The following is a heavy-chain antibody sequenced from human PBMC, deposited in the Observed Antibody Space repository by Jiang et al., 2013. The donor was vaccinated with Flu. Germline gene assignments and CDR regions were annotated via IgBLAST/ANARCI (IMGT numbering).Heavy chain of an antibody. V-gene: IGHV1-58*01. CDR2: IVVGSGNT. J-gene: IGHJ4*02. Sequence: GAEVKKPGTSVKVSCKASGFTFTSSAVQWVRQARGQRLEWIGWIVVGSGNTNYAQKFQERVTITRDMSTSTAYMELSSLRSEDTAVYYCAAPITSDPTVLDYWGQGTLVTVSS. CDR1: GFTFTSSA. CDR3: AAPITSDPTVLDY. D-gene: IGHD1-14*01.